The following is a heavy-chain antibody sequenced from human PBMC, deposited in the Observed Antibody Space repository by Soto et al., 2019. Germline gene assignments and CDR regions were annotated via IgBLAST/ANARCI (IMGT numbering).Heavy chain of an antibody. CDR2: IYSGGST. CDR3: ARGLGRTYYDSSGYFHLDY. J-gene: IGHJ4*02. Sequence: GGSLRLSCAASGFTVSSNYMIWVRQAPGKGLEWVSVIYSGGSTYYADSVKGRFTISRDNSKNTLYLQMNSLRAEDTAVYYCARGLGRTYYDSSGYFHLDYWGQGTIVTVYS. D-gene: IGHD3-22*01. CDR1: GFTVSSNY. V-gene: IGHV3-53*01.